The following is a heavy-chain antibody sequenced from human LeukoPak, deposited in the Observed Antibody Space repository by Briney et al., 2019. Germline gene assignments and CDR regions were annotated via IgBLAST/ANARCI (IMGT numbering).Heavy chain of an antibody. V-gene: IGHV3-48*03. CDR3: ARDYGSGSRTPYYFDY. CDR1: GFTFSSYE. J-gene: IGHJ4*02. CDR2: ISSSGSTI. Sequence: GGSLRLSCAASGFTFSSYEMNWVRQAPGKGLEWVSYISSSGSTIYYADSVKGRFTISRDNAKNSLYLQMNSLRAEDTAVYYCARDYGSGSRTPYYFDYWGQGTLVTVSS. D-gene: IGHD3-10*01.